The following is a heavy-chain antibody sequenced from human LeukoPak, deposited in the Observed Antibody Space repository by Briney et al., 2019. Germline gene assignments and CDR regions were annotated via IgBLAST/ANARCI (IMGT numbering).Heavy chain of an antibody. CDR1: GFTFSSYS. CDR2: ISSSSSYI. J-gene: IGHJ4*02. D-gene: IGHD3-22*01. V-gene: IGHV3-21*01. Sequence: PGGSLRLSCAASGFTFSSYSMNWVRQAPGKGLEWVSSISSSSSYIYYADSVKGRFTISRDNAKSSLYLQMNSLRAEDTAVYYCARGGYYYDSSGYYRDFDYWGQGTLVTVSS. CDR3: ARGGYYYDSSGYYRDFDY.